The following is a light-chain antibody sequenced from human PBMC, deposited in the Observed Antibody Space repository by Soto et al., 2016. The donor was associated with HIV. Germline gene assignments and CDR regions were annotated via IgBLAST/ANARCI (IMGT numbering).Light chain of an antibody. CDR3: QQFGNRPYT. J-gene: IGKJ2*01. CDR1: QDITTW. Sequence: GDRVTITCRASQDITTWLAWYQQKPGKPPNLLIYKASNLQNGVPSRFSGSGSGTEFTLSINSLQPDDFATYYCQQFGNRPYTFGQGTKLEI. V-gene: IGKV1-5*03. CDR2: KAS.